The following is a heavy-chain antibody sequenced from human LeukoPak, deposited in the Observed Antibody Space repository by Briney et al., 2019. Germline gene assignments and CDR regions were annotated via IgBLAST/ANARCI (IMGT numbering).Heavy chain of an antibody. CDR2: ISGSGGST. V-gene: IGHV3-23*01. CDR1: GFTFSSSV. CDR3: AKDRSRFDL. J-gene: IGHJ2*01. Sequence: GGSLRLSCAASGFTFSSSVMSWVRQAPGKGLEWVSTISGSGGSTYHADSVRGRFTISRDNSKNTLYLQMNSLRADDTAVYYCAKDRSRFDLWGRGTLVTVSS.